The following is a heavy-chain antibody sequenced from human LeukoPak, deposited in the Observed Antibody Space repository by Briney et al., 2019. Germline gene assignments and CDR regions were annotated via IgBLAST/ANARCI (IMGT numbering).Heavy chain of an antibody. Sequence: PSETLSLTCAVYGGSFSGYYWSWIRQPPGKGLEWIGEINHSGSTNYNPSLKSRVTISVDTSKNQFSLKLSSVTAADTAVYYCARGQRGSYYAHKVPFDYWGQGTLVTVSS. CDR2: INHSGST. CDR3: ARGQRGSYYAHKVPFDY. D-gene: IGHD1-26*01. CDR1: GGSFSGYY. J-gene: IGHJ4*02. V-gene: IGHV4-34*01.